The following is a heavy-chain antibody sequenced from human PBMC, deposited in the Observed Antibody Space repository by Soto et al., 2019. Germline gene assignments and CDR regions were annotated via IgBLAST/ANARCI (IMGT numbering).Heavy chain of an antibody. V-gene: IGHV3-21*06. CDR1: GFTFTRYS. CDR2: ISSTTNYI. CDR3: ARESGDLTSNFDY. Sequence: GGSLRLSCAASGFTFTRYSMNWVRQAPGKGLEWVSSISSTTNYIYYGDSMKSRFTISRDNAKNSLYLEMNSLRAEDTAVYYCARESGDLTSNFDYWGQGTLVTVSS. J-gene: IGHJ4*02. D-gene: IGHD3-10*01.